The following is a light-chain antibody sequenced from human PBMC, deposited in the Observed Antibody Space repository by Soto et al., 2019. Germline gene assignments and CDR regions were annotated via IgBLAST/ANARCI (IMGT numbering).Light chain of an antibody. V-gene: IGKV1-5*01. CDR2: DAS. CDR1: QDISNW. J-gene: IGKJ2*01. Sequence: DIHMTHSPSTLSASRVDIGTRGLRASQDISNWLAWYQQKPGKAPKLLIYDASSLESGVPSRFSGSGSGTEFTLTISSLQPDDFATYYCQQYNSYLYTFGQGTKVDIK. CDR3: QQYNSYLYT.